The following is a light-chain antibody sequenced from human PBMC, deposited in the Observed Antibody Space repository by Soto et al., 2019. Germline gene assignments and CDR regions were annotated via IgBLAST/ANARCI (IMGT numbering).Light chain of an antibody. V-gene: IGKV3-11*01. J-gene: IGKJ1*01. Sequence: EIVLTQSPATLSLSPGEKATLSCRANQNIGNFLGWYQQKPGQAPRLLIYDVFNRATGVPARFSGSGSGTDFSLTISSLEPEDFAVYYRQHRSNWLWTFGQGTKVEVK. CDR2: DVF. CDR3: QHRSNWLWT. CDR1: QNIGNF.